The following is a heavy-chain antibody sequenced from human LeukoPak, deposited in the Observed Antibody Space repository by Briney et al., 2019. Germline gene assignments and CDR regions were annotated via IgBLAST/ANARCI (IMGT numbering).Heavy chain of an antibody. V-gene: IGHV3-7*03. J-gene: IGHJ4*02. Sequence: GGSPRLSCAASGFTFSSYWMSWVRQAPGKGLEWVANIKQDGSEKYYVDSVKGRFTISRDNAKNSLYLQMNSLRAEDTAVYYCARETNGDYADFYDYWGQGTLVTVSS. D-gene: IGHD4-17*01. CDR2: IKQDGSEK. CDR1: GFTFSSYW. CDR3: ARETNGDYADFYDY.